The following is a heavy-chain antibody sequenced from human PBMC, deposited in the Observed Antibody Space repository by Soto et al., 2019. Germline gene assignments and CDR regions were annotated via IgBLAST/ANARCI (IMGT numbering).Heavy chain of an antibody. J-gene: IGHJ6*02. CDR3: ARDRGNFGVVLADFYQYGMDV. V-gene: IGHV4-61*03. CDR1: GDSVTSGSIY. CDR2: VHYTGST. Sequence: QVQLQESGPGLVKPSETLSLTCTVSGDSVTSGSIYWSWIRQPPGKGLEWIGYVHYTGSTNYNPSLKSLVAMSVDTSKSHFSLTLSSVTAADTAVYYCARDRGNFGVVLADFYQYGMDVWGQGTTVTVSS. D-gene: IGHD3-3*01.